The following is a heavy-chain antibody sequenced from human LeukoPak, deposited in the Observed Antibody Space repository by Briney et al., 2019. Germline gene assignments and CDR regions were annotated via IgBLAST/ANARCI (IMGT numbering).Heavy chain of an antibody. V-gene: IGHV4-59*01. Sequence: SETLSLTCIVSGGSISTFYWSWIRQPPGKGLEWIGYIDYSGSTSYNPSLKSRVTISVDTSKNQFSLKLTSVTAADTAVCYCARGTSGSYHWNFDYWGQGTLVTVSS. J-gene: IGHJ4*02. CDR2: IDYSGST. D-gene: IGHD1-26*01. CDR1: GGSISTFY. CDR3: ARGTSGSYHWNFDY.